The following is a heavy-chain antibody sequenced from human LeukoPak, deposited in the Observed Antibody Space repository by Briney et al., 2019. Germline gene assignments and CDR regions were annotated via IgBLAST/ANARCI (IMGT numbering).Heavy chain of an antibody. J-gene: IGHJ5*01. D-gene: IGHD6-6*01. CDR2: IYTSGST. CDR1: GGSISRYY. Sequence: PSETLSLTCTVSGGSISRYYWSWIRQPAGKGLKWIGRIYTSGSTNYNPSLKSRVTMSVDTSKNQFSLKLSSVTAADTAVYYCARDIQGIAAREDPNWFDSWGQGILVTVSS. CDR3: ARDIQGIAAREDPNWFDS. V-gene: IGHV4-4*07.